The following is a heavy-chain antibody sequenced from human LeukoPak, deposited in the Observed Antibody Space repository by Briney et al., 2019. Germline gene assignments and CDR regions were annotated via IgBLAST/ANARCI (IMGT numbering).Heavy chain of an antibody. CDR1: GFTFSSYA. V-gene: IGHV3-23*01. J-gene: IGHJ4*02. D-gene: IGHD2-21*02. Sequence: GGTLRLSYSASGFTFSSYAMSWVRQAPGKGLEWVSAFTTSGSGGSTRYADSVKGRFTISRDNSKNTLYLQMYSLRAEDTAVYYCAKSPSYCGGDCYSTFDCWGQGTLVTVSS. CDR3: AKSPSYCGGDCYSTFDC. CDR2: FTTSGSGGST.